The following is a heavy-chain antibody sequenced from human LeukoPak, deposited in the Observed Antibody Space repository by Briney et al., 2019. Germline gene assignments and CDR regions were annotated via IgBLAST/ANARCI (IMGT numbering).Heavy chain of an antibody. D-gene: IGHD1-26*01. J-gene: IGHJ4*02. CDR2: IDARSGIT. V-gene: IGHV3-48*04. Sequence: GGSLRLSCAASGYTFTIFGLNWVRQAPGKGPEWVSYIDARSGITYYADSVQGRFTISRDNAKNSLYLQMNSLRAEDTAVYYCARVWDRGSYDFDYWGQGTLVTVSS. CDR1: GYTFTIFG. CDR3: ARVWDRGSYDFDY.